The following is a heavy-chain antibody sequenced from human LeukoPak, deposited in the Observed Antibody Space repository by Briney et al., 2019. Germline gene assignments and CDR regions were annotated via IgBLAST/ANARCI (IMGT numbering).Heavy chain of an antibody. CDR3: ARGGGLDV. Sequence: GGSLRLSCAASGFTFSNYWMNWARQAPGKGLEWVASINHNGNVNYYVDSVKGRFTISRDNAKNSLYLQMSNLRAEDTAVYFCARGGGLDVWGQGATVTVSS. J-gene: IGHJ6*02. CDR1: GFTFSNYW. D-gene: IGHD3-16*01. V-gene: IGHV3-7*03. CDR2: INHNGNVN.